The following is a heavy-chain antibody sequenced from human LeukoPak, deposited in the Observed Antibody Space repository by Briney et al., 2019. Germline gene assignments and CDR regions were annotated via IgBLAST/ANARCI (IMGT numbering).Heavy chain of an antibody. Sequence: GGSLRLSCAASGFTFSSYSMNWVPQSPGKGLVWVSRISGDGSITAYADSVKGRFTISRDNPKNTLYLQMNSLRAEDTAVYFCARDPRDYADYALFDYWGQGTLVTVSS. CDR3: ARDPRDYADYALFDY. V-gene: IGHV3-74*01. CDR2: ISGDGSIT. D-gene: IGHD4-17*01. CDR1: GFTFSSYS. J-gene: IGHJ4*02.